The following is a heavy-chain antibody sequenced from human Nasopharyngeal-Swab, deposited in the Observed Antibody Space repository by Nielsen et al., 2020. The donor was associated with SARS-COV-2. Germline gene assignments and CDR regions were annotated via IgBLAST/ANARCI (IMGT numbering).Heavy chain of an antibody. CDR2: ISGSGGST. Sequence: GGSLRLSYAASGFTFSSYAMSWVRQAPGKGLEWVSAISGSGGSTYYADSVKGRFTISRDNSKNTLYLQMNSLRAEDTAVYYCAKDSYYYDSSGSIFDYWGQGTLVTVSS. J-gene: IGHJ4*02. V-gene: IGHV3-23*01. D-gene: IGHD3-22*01. CDR1: GFTFSSYA. CDR3: AKDSYYYDSSGSIFDY.